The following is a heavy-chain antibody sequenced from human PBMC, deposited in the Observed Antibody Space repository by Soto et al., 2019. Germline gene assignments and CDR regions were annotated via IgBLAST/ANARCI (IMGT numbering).Heavy chain of an antibody. Sequence: GGSLRLSCVGSGFTFSSHWMTRVRQSAGKGPEWVANIKQDGIEKQYLDSVKDRFVISRDNAKNSLFLQTSSLRAEDTAVYYCASRPSDGTYYAFFDYWGQGALVTVSS. CDR1: GFTFSSHW. V-gene: IGHV3-7*03. J-gene: IGHJ4*02. CDR3: ASRPSDGTYYAFFDY. D-gene: IGHD3-3*01. CDR2: IKQDGIEK.